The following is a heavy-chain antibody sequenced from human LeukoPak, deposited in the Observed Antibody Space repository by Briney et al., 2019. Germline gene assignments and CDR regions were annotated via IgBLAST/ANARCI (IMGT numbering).Heavy chain of an antibody. J-gene: IGHJ6*02. Sequence: SETLSLTCTVYGKSFSGYYWTCIRQSPGKGLEWIGEINHSGSTNYNPSLKSRVSISIDTSKNHLSLKLSSVTAADTAVYYCAKARYTKYGMDVWGQGTTVTVSS. D-gene: IGHD3-9*01. CDR3: AKARYTKYGMDV. CDR1: GKSFSGYY. CDR2: INHSGST. V-gene: IGHV4-34*01.